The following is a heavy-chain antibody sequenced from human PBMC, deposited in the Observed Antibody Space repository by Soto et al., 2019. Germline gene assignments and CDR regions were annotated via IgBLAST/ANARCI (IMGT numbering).Heavy chain of an antibody. CDR3: ARDQVGSNDY. Sequence: ASVPVSCKASGYSFTSYAMHWVRQPPGQRLEWMGSINAGNGNTKYSQKFQGRVTITRDTSEHTAYMELSSLRSEDTAVYYCARDQVGSNDYWGQGTLVTVSS. J-gene: IGHJ4*02. CDR2: INAGNGNT. CDR1: GYSFTSYA. D-gene: IGHD1-26*01. V-gene: IGHV1-3*01.